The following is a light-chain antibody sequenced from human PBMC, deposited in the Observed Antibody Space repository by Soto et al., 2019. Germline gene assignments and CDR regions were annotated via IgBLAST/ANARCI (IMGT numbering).Light chain of an antibody. CDR1: STDFVSYNR. Sequence: QSALTQPASVSGSPEQSITISCTGTSTDFVSYNRVSWYQQPPGTAPKLMIYEVSKRPSGVPDRFSGSKSGNTASLTISGLQAADEADYYCTLYTSENAYVFGTGTKLTVL. CDR3: TLYTSENAYV. CDR2: EVS. J-gene: IGLJ1*01. V-gene: IGLV2-18*01.